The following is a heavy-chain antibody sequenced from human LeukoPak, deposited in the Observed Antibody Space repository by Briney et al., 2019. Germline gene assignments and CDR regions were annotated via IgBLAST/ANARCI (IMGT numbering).Heavy chain of an antibody. Sequence: PGGSLRLSCAASGFTFSSYGMHWVRQAPGKGLEWVAFIRHDGSNKYYADSVKGRFTISRDNSKNTLYLQMNSLRAEDTAVYYCAKDPYYYGSGYYFDYWGPGTLVTVSS. J-gene: IGHJ4*02. CDR3: AKDPYYYGSGYYFDY. CDR1: GFTFSSYG. CDR2: IRHDGSNK. D-gene: IGHD3-10*01. V-gene: IGHV3-30*02.